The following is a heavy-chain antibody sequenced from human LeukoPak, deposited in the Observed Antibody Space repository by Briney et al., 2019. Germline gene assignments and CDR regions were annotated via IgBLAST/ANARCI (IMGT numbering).Heavy chain of an antibody. D-gene: IGHD1-14*01. CDR2: IYHSGST. J-gene: IGHJ4*02. CDR3: ARDWLYNPEADY. Sequence: SETLSLTCTVSGYSISSGYYWGWIRQPPGKGLEWIGSIYHSGSTYYNPSLKSRVTRSVDPSKNHFSLKLSSVTAADTAVYYCARDWLYNPEADYRGQGTLVTVSS. V-gene: IGHV4-38-2*02. CDR1: GYSISSGYY.